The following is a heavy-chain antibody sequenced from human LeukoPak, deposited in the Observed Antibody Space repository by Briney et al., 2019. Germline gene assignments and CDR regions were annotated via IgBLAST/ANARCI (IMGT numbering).Heavy chain of an antibody. CDR1: GYILSDYY. V-gene: IGHV1-2*02. J-gene: IGHJ6*02. CDR3: ARSRRPFYYYGMHV. Sequence: ASVKVSCKASGYILSDYYVHWIRQAPGQGLEWMGWIDPNSGGTHHAPNFQGRATMTRDSAISTVYLDLRRLTSDDIAIYYRARSRRPFYYYGMHVWGLGTSVTVSS. CDR2: IDPNSGGT.